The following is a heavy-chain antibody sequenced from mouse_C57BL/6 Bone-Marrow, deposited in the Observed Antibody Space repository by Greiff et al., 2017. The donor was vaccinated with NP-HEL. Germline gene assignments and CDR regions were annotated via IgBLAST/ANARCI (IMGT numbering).Heavy chain of an antibody. D-gene: IGHD1-1*01. Sequence: QVQLKESGAELARPGASVKLSCKASGYTFTSYGISWVKQRTGQGLEWIGEIYPRSGNTYYNEKFKGKATLTADQSSSTAYMALRSLTSEDSAVYFCARDGYYGSSPFAYWGQGTLVTVSA. CDR3: ARDGYYGSSPFAY. V-gene: IGHV1-81*01. CDR2: IYPRSGNT. J-gene: IGHJ3*01. CDR1: GYTFTSYG.